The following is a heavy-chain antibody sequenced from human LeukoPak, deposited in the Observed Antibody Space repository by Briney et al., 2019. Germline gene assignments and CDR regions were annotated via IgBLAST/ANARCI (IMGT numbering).Heavy chain of an antibody. D-gene: IGHD3-22*01. V-gene: IGHV1-3*01. CDR2: INAGTGNT. J-gene: IGHJ4*02. Sequence: ASVKVSCKFSGYTFTTYAMHWVRQAPGQRLEWMGWINAGTGNTKYSQKFQGRVTITRDTSASTAYMELSSLKSEDTAVYYCASANSGYHYWGQGTLVTVSS. CDR1: GYTFTTYA. CDR3: ASANSGYHY.